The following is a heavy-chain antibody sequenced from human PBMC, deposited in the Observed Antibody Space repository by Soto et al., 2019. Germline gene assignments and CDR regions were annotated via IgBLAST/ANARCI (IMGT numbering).Heavy chain of an antibody. V-gene: IGHV4-34*01. Sequence: SETLSLTCTVYGGSFSGYYWSWIRQPPGKGLEWIGEINHSGSTNYNPSLKSRVTISVDTSKNQFSLKLSSVTAADTAVYYCARGLSVTPYGGYYYYYMDVWGKGTTVTVSS. CDR2: INHSGST. CDR1: GGSFSGYY. J-gene: IGHJ6*03. D-gene: IGHD4-17*01. CDR3: ARGLSVTPYGGYYYYYMDV.